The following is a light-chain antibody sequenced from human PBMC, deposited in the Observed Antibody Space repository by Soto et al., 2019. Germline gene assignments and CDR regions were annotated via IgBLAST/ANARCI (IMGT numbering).Light chain of an antibody. V-gene: IGLV1-47*01. Sequence: QSVLTQPPSASGAPGQRVSISCSGGSSNFGRNYVFWYQQLPGTAPKLLIYGNNRRPSGVPDRFSGSKSGTSASLAISGLRSEDEADYYCAAWDDSLSVVVFGGGTQLTVL. J-gene: IGLJ2*01. CDR1: SSNFGRNY. CDR3: AAWDDSLSVVV. CDR2: GNN.